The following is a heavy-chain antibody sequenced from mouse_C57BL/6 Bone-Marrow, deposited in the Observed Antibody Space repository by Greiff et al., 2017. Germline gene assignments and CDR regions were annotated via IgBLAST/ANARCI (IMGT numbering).Heavy chain of an antibody. Sequence: EVKLMESGGGLVQPGGSMKLSCVASGFTFSNYWMNWVRQSPEKGLEWVAQIRLKSDNYATHYAESVKGRFTISRDDSKSSVYLQMNNLRAEDTGIYYCTGDLRGYYFDYWGQGTTLTVSS. J-gene: IGHJ2*01. V-gene: IGHV6-3*01. CDR3: TGDLRGYYFDY. CDR2: IRLKSDNYAT. CDR1: GFTFSNYW.